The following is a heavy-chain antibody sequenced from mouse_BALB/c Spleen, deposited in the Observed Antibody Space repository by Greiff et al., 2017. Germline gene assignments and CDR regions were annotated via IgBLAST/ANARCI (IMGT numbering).Heavy chain of an antibody. CDR2: ISDGGSYT. Sequence: VQLKESGGGLVKPGGSLKLSCAASGFTFSDYYMYWVRQTPEKRLEWVATISDGGSYTYYPDSVKGRFTISRDNAKNNLYLQMSSLKSEDTAMYYCARGRRGNYAMDYWGQGTSVTVSS. CDR1: GFTFSDYY. V-gene: IGHV5-4*02. CDR3: ARGRRGNYAMDY. J-gene: IGHJ4*01.